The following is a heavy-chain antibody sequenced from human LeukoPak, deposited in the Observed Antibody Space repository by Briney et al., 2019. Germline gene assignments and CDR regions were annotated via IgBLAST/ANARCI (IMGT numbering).Heavy chain of an antibody. D-gene: IGHD6-13*01. Sequence: GGSLRLSCAASGFTFSIYAMSWVRQAPGKGLEWVSAISGSGGTAYYADSVKGRFTISRDNSKNTLYLQMNSLRAEDTAVFYCVKSTGWYSSSWYLTDWGQGTLVTVSS. CDR2: ISGSGGTA. J-gene: IGHJ4*02. CDR1: GFTFSIYA. V-gene: IGHV3-23*01. CDR3: VKSTGWYSSSWYLTD.